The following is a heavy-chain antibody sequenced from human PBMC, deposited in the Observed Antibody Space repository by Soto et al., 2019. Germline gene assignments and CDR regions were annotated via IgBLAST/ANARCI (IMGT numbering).Heavy chain of an antibody. Sequence: QVQLVQSGAEVKKPGSSVKVSCKASGGTFSSYAFSWVRQAPGQGLEWMGGIIPIFGTANYAQKFQGRVTIHADESTSTGYMELSSLRSEDTAVYYCARYSSTWYEVDYWGQGTLVTVSS. J-gene: IGHJ4*02. CDR2: IIPIFGTA. CDR3: ARYSSTWYEVDY. V-gene: IGHV1-69*12. D-gene: IGHD6-13*01. CDR1: GGTFSSYA.